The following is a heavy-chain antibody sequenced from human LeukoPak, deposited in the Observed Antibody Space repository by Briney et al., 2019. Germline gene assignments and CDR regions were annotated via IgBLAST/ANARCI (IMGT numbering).Heavy chain of an antibody. D-gene: IGHD5-12*01. CDR3: VRDSAYSPDY. Sequence: ASVKVSCKTSGYIFNTYGISWVRQAPGQGLEWMAWIRGNNDNTKYAQKFQGRVTLTTDTSTSTAYMELRGLTSDDMAVYYCVRDSAYSPDYWGQGTLVTVSP. J-gene: IGHJ4*02. V-gene: IGHV1-18*03. CDR2: IRGNNDNT. CDR1: GYIFNTYG.